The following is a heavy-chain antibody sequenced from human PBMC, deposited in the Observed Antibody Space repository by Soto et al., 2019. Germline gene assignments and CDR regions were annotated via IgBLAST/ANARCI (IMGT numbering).Heavy chain of an antibody. J-gene: IGHJ4*02. D-gene: IGHD6-13*01. CDR1: GFTFSSYG. CDR3: AKDLSSSWPPDY. CDR2: ISYDGGYK. Sequence: PGGSLRLSCAASGFTFSSYGMHWVRQAPGKGLEWVAVISYDGGYKLYADAVKGRFTISRDNSKNTVYLQMVSLRVEDTAVYYCAKDLSSSWPPDYWGQGXLVTVSS. V-gene: IGHV3-30*18.